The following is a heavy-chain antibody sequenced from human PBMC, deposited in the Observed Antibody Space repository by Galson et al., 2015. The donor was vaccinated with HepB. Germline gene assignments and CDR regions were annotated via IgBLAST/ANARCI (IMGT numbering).Heavy chain of an antibody. CDR3: AKGGPGRITMMINRLLGFDP. Sequence: SLRLSCATSGFRFTKYSMSWVRQAPGKGLQWVSAITGGGERTYYADSVKGRFTTSRDYSRSTLYLQMNSLRAEDTAVYYCAKGGPGRITMMINRLLGFDPWGQGTLVTVSS. V-gene: IGHV3-23*01. CDR1: GFRFTKYS. D-gene: IGHD3-22*01. CDR2: ITGGGERT. J-gene: IGHJ5*02.